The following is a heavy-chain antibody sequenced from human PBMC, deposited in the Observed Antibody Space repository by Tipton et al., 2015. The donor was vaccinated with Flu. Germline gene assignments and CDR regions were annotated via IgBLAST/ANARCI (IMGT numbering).Heavy chain of an antibody. J-gene: IGHJ6*02. CDR2: ISYDGSNK. CDR1: GFTFSSYG. Sequence: SLRLSCAASGFTFSSYGMHWVRQAPGKGLEWVAVISYDGSNKYYADSVKGRFTISRDNSKNTLYLQMNSLRAEDTAVYYCAKVTVVVAPYYYGMDVWGQGTTVTVSS. D-gene: IGHD3-22*01. V-gene: IGHV3-30*18. CDR3: AKVTVVVAPYYYGMDV.